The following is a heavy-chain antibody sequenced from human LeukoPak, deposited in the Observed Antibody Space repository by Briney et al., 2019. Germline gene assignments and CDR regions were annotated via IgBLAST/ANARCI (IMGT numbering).Heavy chain of an antibody. CDR2: IIPIFGTA. J-gene: IGHJ4*02. Sequence: SVKVSCKASGGTFSSYANSWVRQAPGQGLEWMGGIIPIFGTANYAQKFQGRVTITADESTSTAYMELSSLRSEDTAVYYCARELARPGTYFDCWGQGTLVTASS. D-gene: IGHD3-10*01. CDR3: ARELARPGTYFDC. CDR1: GGTFSSYA. V-gene: IGHV1-69*01.